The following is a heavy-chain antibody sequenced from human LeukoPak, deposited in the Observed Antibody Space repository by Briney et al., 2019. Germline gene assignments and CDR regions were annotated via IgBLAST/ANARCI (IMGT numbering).Heavy chain of an antibody. CDR3: ARVYNWDYEGGWFDP. V-gene: IGHV3-53*04. D-gene: IGHD1-7*01. CDR1: GFSVTSNY. Sequence: PGGSLRLSCAASGFSVTSNYMTWVRQAPGKGLEWLSVIYSGTSTYYADSVKGRFTISRHNSKNTLYLQMNSLRPEDTAVYYCARVYNWDYEGGWFDPWGQGTLVTVSS. CDR2: IYSGTST. J-gene: IGHJ5*02.